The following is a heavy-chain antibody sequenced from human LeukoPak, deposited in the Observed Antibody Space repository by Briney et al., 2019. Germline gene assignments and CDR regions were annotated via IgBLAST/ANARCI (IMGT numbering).Heavy chain of an antibody. CDR2: INPDGTII. V-gene: IGHV3-74*01. CDR3: AKDLSWNTADR. D-gene: IGHD5-18*01. J-gene: IGHJ5*02. CDR1: GFTYTDYW. Sequence: GGSLRLSCVGSGFTYTDYWMHWFRQAPGKGPVWVSRINPDGTIIDYADSVKGRFRISGDNAKNLLYLQMNGLRADDTAVYYCAKDLSWNTADRWGKGILVTVSS.